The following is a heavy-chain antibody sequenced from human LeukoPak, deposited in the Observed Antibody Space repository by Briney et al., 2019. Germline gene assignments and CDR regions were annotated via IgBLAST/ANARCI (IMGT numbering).Heavy chain of an antibody. Sequence: ASVKVSCKASGYTFASCDISWVRQATGQGLEWMGWMNPNSGNTGYAQKFQGRVTITRNTSISTAYMELSSLRSEDSAVYYCARTPGHCSSTSCFYYFDYWGQGTLVTVSS. CDR1: GYTFASCD. CDR2: MNPNSGNT. V-gene: IGHV1-8*03. D-gene: IGHD2-2*01. J-gene: IGHJ4*02. CDR3: ARTPGHCSSTSCFYYFDY.